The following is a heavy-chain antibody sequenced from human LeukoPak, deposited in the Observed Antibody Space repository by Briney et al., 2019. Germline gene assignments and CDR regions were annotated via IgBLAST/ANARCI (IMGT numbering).Heavy chain of an antibody. CDR1: GFTFSSYS. CDR3: VNYYDSSDYQQPNHFDY. Sequence: PGGSLRLSCAASGFTFSSYSMNWVRQAPGKGLERVSYISGSSSTIYYADSVKGRFTISRDNAKNSLYLQMNSLRAEDTAVYYCVNYYDSSDYQQPNHFDYWGQGTLVTVSS. CDR2: ISGSSSTI. D-gene: IGHD3-22*01. V-gene: IGHV3-48*01. J-gene: IGHJ4*02.